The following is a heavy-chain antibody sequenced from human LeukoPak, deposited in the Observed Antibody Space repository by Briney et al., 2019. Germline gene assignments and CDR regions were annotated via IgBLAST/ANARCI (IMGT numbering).Heavy chain of an antibody. CDR3: ARENYYDSSGTLGY. V-gene: IGHV1-2*02. J-gene: IGHJ4*02. CDR2: INPQRGTT. D-gene: IGHD3-22*01. CDR1: GYTFTDYY. Sequence: GASVTVSCKASGYTFTDYYMHWVRQAPGQGLEWMGWINPQRGTTNYAQKFQGRVTMTRDTSISTDYMELSRLRSDDTAVYYCARENYYDSSGTLGYWGQGTLVTVSS.